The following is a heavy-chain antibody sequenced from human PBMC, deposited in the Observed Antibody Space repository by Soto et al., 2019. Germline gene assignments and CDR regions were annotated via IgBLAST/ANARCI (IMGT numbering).Heavy chain of an antibody. CDR1: GGSISSYY. V-gene: IGHV4-59*08. CDR3: ARLAKYYHDMDV. CDR2: IYYSGST. Sequence: PSETLSLTCTVSGGSISSYYWTWIRQPPGKGLEWIGYIYYSGSTNYNPSLKSRVTISVATSKTQFSLKLSSVTAADTAVYYCARLAKYYHDMDVWGKGTTVTVSS. J-gene: IGHJ6*03. D-gene: IGHD6-6*01.